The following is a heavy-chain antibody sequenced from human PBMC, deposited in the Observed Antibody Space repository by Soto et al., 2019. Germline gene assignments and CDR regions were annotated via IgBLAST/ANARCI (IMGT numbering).Heavy chain of an antibody. CDR2: ISYDGSDK. CDR3: AKDSPSAPFDH. Sequence: PCWSMRIACAACGFSFRSYAVPWVRQTPGKGLEWVAVISYDGSDKNYTDSVKGRFTISRDNVKNTLYLQMNSLRLEDTAVYHCAKDSPSAPFDHGGQGVLVTVSS. CDR1: GFSFRSYA. V-gene: IGHV3-30*18. J-gene: IGHJ4*02.